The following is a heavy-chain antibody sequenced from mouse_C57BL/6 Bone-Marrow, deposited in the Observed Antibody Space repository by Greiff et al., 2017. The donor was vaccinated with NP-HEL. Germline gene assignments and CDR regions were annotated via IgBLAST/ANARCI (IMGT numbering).Heavy chain of an antibody. V-gene: IGHV14-4*01. Sequence: EVQVVESGAELVRPGASVKLSCTASGFNIKDDYMHWVKQRPEQGLEWIGWIDPENGDTEYASKFQGKATITADTSSNTAYLQLSSLTSEDTAVYYCTPSSFTTRVDYWGQGTTLTVSS. CDR1: GFNIKDDY. J-gene: IGHJ2*01. CDR2: IDPENGDT. CDR3: TPSSFTTRVDY. D-gene: IGHD1-1*01.